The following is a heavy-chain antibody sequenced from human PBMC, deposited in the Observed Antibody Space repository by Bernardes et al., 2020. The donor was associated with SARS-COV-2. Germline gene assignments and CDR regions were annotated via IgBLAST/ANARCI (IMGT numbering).Heavy chain of an antibody. CDR2: ISTTGNN. D-gene: IGHD2-2*01. J-gene: IGHJ4*02. Sequence: TQTITCTVSAGSISGSFWIWIRQPAGKGLEWIGRISTTGNNNYNPSLKSRVTMSLDTSKDQFSMRLNSVTAADTAVYYCARASVGSSTRLDYWGQGTLVTVSP. CDR1: AGSISGSF. CDR3: ARASVGSSTRLDY. V-gene: IGHV4-4*07.